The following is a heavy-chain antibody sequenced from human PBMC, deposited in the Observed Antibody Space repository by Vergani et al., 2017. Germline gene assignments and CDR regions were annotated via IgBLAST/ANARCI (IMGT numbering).Heavy chain of an antibody. Sequence: QITLKESGPTLVKPTQTLTLTCTVSGFSVSSSGVGVAWIRQPPGKALECLAIIYWNDDKRYSPSLMGRLTITKDTSKNQVVLTMTNMDPVDTATYYCAHRRVFTMMGFDIWGQGTMVTVSA. J-gene: IGHJ3*02. CDR3: AHRRVFTMMGFDI. CDR2: IYWNDDK. CDR1: GFSVSSSGVG. D-gene: IGHD3-22*01. V-gene: IGHV2-5*01.